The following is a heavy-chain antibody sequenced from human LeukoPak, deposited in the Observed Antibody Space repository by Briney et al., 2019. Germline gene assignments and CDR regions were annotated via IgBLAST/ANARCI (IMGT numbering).Heavy chain of an antibody. J-gene: IGHJ4*02. Sequence: GGSLRLSCAASGLTVSSNYMSWVRQAPGKGLEWVSVIYSGGSTYYADSVKGRFTISRDNSKNTLYLQMNSLRAEDTAVYYCALGESTRPFDYWGQGTLVTVSS. CDR3: ALGESTRPFDY. CDR1: GLTVSSNY. CDR2: IYSGGST. V-gene: IGHV3-66*01. D-gene: IGHD3-10*01.